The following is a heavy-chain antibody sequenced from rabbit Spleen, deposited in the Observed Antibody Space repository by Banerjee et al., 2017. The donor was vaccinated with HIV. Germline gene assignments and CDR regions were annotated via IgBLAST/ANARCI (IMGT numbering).Heavy chain of an antibody. CDR1: GVSFSSNDY. CDR3: ARDTGSSFSSYGMDL. Sequence: QSLEESGGDLVKPGGTLTLTCTASGVSFSSNDYMCWVRQAPGKGLEWISCIAGGGSGFTYSATWAQGRFTISKTSSTTVTLHMTSLTVADTATYFCARDTGSSFSSYGMDLWARGPSSPS. D-gene: IGHD8-1*01. CDR2: IAGGGSGFT. V-gene: IGHV1S40*01. J-gene: IGHJ6*01.